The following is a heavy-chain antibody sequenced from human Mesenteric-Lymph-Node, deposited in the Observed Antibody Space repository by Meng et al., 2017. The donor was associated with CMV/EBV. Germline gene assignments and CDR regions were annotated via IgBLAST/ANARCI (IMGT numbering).Heavy chain of an antibody. CDR2: IRSSGSVS. V-gene: IGHV3-48*03. CDR3: ARDLGGWYALDY. D-gene: IGHD6-19*01. J-gene: IGHJ4*02. CDR1: GGFTFSSYE. Sequence: GGSLRLSCAASGGFTFSSYEMNWVRQAPGKGLEWVSNIRSSGSVSYYADSVMGRFTVSRDNAQNSLYLQMNSLRAEDTAVYYCARDLGGWYALDYWGRGTLVTVSS.